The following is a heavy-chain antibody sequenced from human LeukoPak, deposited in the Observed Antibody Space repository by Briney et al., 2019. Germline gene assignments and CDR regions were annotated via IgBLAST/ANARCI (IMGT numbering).Heavy chain of an antibody. J-gene: IGHJ4*02. CDR2: TNGEGSFT. D-gene: IGHD2-21*02. CDR1: GFTFSTSW. CDR3: VRDSDHYCFDY. Sequence: PGPSLRLSRAPSGFTFSTSWMHSVRQVPGRGLVWLPRTNGEGSFTNYADSVKGRFTAARDNARSTLFLQMTSMRAEDTAVYYCVRDSDHYCFDYWGQGTLVTVSS. V-gene: IGHV3-74*01.